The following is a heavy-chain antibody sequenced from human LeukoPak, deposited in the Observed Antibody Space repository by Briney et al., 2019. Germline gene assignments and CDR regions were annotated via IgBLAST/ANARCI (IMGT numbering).Heavy chain of an antibody. V-gene: IGHV1-8*02. CDR2: MNPNSGNT. Sequence: GASVKVSCKASGYTFTSYDMNWVRQATGQGLEWMGWMNPNSGNTGYAQKFQGRVTMTRNTSISTAYMELSSLRSEDTAVYYCARGIMMTFAGLIYMDDWGKGTLVTVSS. D-gene: IGHD3-16*01. J-gene: IGHJ6*03. CDR1: GYTFTSYD. CDR3: ARGIMMTFAGLIYMDD.